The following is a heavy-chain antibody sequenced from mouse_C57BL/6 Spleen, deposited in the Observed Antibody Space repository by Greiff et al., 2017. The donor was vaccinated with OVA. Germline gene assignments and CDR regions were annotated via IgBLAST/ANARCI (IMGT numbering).Heavy chain of an antibody. V-gene: IGHV1-42*01. CDR3: ARWDYAYAMDY. D-gene: IGHD2-4*01. CDR2: INPSTGGT. CDR1: GYSFTGYY. Sequence: EVHLVESGPELVKPGASVKISCKASGYSFTGYYMNWVKQSPEKSLEWIGEINPSTGGTTYNQKFKAKATLTVDKSSSTAYMQLKSLTSEDSAVYYCARWDYAYAMDYWGQGTSVTVSS. J-gene: IGHJ4*01.